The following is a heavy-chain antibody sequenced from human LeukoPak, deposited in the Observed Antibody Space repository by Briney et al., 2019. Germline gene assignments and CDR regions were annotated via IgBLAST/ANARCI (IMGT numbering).Heavy chain of an antibody. CDR1: GGSISPYY. Sequence: PSETLSLTCTVSGGSISPYYWSWIRQPPGEGLEWIGHIYHSGSTDYSPSLKSRVTISVDTSKNQFSLKLSSVTAADTAVYYCARHLAPSSGYLTLDYWGQGTLVTVSS. J-gene: IGHJ4*02. V-gene: IGHV4-59*08. CDR2: IYHSGST. D-gene: IGHD3-22*01. CDR3: ARHLAPSSGYLTLDY.